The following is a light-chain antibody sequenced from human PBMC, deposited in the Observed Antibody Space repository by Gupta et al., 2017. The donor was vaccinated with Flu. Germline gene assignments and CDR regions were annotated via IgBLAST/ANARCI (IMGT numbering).Light chain of an antibody. CDR3: QQYESDPWT. J-gene: IGKJ1*01. V-gene: IGKV1-5*03. CDR2: KAS. CDR1: QSISSW. Sequence: DIQMTQSPSTLSASVGDKVTITCRASQSISSWLAWYLQKPGKAPKLLIYKASTLESGVPSRFSGSGSGTDFTLTISSLQTDDVATYYCQQYESDPWTFGQGTKVEIK.